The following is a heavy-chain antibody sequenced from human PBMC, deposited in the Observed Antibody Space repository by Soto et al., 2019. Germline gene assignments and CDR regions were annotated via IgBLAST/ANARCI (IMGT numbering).Heavy chain of an antibody. J-gene: IGHJ4*02. CDR1: GFTFSSYS. CDR3: ARDLVCGGDCRPAY. CDR2: ISSSSSTI. D-gene: IGHD2-21*02. Sequence: PGGSLRLSCAASGFTFSSYSMNWVRQAPGKGLEWVSYISSSSSTIYYADSVKGRFTISRDNAKNSLYLQMNSLRAEDTAVYYCARDLVCGGDCRPAYWGQGTLVTVSS. V-gene: IGHV3-48*01.